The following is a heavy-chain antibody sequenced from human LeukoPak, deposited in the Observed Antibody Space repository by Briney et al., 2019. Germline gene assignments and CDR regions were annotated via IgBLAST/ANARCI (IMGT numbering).Heavy chain of an antibody. CDR3: ARQGSKVYYYGSEIFDY. J-gene: IGHJ4*02. V-gene: IGHV1-69*04. Sequence: SVTLSCKSSGGTFSIYAISWVRHAPAPGNEWEGRIIPILGIANCAQKFQGRVTITADTSSSTAYMELSSLRSEDTAVYYCARQGSKVYYYGSEIFDYGGQGTLAIVSS. D-gene: IGHD3-10*01. CDR2: IIPILGIA. CDR1: GGTFSIYA.